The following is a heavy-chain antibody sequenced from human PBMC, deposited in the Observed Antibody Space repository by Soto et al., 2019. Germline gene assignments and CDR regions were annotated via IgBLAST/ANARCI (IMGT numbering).Heavy chain of an antibody. D-gene: IGHD5-12*01. J-gene: IGHJ4*02. Sequence: QITLKESGPPLVRPPQTLTLTCTFSGFSLTSGVGVGWIRQPPGKALEWLALIYWDDDKRYSPSLKNRLTITKDTSKNQVVLTTTNVGPVDPATYFCAHIDPEIVTVGGHGGFDYWGQGTLVTVSS. CDR2: IYWDDDK. CDR3: AHIDPEIVTVGGHGGFDY. CDR1: GFSLTSGVG. V-gene: IGHV2-5*02.